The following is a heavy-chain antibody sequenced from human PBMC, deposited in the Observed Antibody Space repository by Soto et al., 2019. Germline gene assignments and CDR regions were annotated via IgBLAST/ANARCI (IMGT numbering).Heavy chain of an antibody. J-gene: IGHJ6*02. D-gene: IGHD3-9*01. Sequence: QVQLVESGGGVVQPGRSLRLSCAASGFTFSSYGMHWVRQAPGKGLEWVAVIWYDGSNKYYADSVKGRFTISRDNSKKTLYLQMNSLRAEDTAVYYCARDYYPYKYYDILTGYAYYYYYGMDVWGQGTTVTVSS. CDR2: IWYDGSNK. V-gene: IGHV3-33*01. CDR1: GFTFSSYG. CDR3: ARDYYPYKYYDILTGYAYYYYYGMDV.